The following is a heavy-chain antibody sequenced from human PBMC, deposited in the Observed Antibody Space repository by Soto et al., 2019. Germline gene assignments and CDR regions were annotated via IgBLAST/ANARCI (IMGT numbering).Heavy chain of an antibody. Sequence: SETLSLTCTVSGGTMISYYWSWIRQPPGRELEWIGFIYYAATTTYNPSLKNRVTISVDASKSQFYLKLRSVTAADTAVYYCARGMAEEQIFYYFDYWGQGALVTVSS. V-gene: IGHV4-59*01. D-gene: IGHD3-9*01. J-gene: IGHJ4*02. CDR1: GGTMISYY. CDR3: ARGMAEEQIFYYFDY. CDR2: IYYAATT.